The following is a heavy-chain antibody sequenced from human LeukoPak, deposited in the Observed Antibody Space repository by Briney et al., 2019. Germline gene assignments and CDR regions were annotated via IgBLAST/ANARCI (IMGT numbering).Heavy chain of an antibody. V-gene: IGHV3-33*01. CDR3: ARDPYSGSYGNYYYYFMDV. J-gene: IGHJ6*03. D-gene: IGHD1-26*01. CDR2: IWYDGSNK. Sequence: GGSLRLSCAASGFIFSSYGMHWVRQAPGKGLEWVAFIWYDGSNKYYADSVKGRFTISRDNSKNTLYLQMNSLRAEDTAAYYCARDPYSGSYGNYYYYFMDVWGKGTTVTISS. CDR1: GFIFSSYG.